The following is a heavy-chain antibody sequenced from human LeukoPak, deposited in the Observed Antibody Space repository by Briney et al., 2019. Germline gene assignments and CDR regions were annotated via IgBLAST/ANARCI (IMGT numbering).Heavy chain of an antibody. CDR2: IYYSGST. V-gene: IGHV4-39*07. CDR1: GDSISNSRYY. J-gene: IGHJ4*02. CDR3: ARINEVGATQIY. Sequence: PSETLSLTCTVSGDSISNSRYYWGWIRHPPGKALEWIGSIYYSGSTYYNPSLKSRVTISVDTSKNQFSQKLSSVTAADTAVYYCARINEVGATQIYWGQGTLVTVSP. D-gene: IGHD1-26*01.